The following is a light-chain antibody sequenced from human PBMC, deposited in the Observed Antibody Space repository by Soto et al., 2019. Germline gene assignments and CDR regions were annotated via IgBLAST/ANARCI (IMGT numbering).Light chain of an antibody. V-gene: IGLV2-8*01. CDR2: EVN. Sequence: QSALTQPPSASGSPGQSVAISCTGTSSDVGASDYVSWYQQHSGKAPKLLLYEVNKRLSGVPDRFSGSKSGNTASLTVSALQADDEADYYCLSHSGSSNVLGTGTKLTVL. CDR3: LSHSGSSNV. CDR1: SSDVGASDY. J-gene: IGLJ1*01.